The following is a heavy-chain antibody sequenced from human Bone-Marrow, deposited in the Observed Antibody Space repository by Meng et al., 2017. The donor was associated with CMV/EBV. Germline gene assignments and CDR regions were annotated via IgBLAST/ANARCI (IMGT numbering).Heavy chain of an antibody. CDR1: GFTFSDYY. V-gene: IGHV3-11*04. CDR3: ARGGGIVVVPAAEGWFDP. J-gene: IGHJ5*02. Sequence: GESLKISCAASGFTFSDYYMSWIRQAPGKGLEWVSYISSSASTIYYADSVKGRFTISRDNTKNSLYLQMNSLRAEDTAVYYCARGGGIVVVPAAEGWFDPWGQGTLVTVSS. D-gene: IGHD2-2*01. CDR2: ISSSASTI.